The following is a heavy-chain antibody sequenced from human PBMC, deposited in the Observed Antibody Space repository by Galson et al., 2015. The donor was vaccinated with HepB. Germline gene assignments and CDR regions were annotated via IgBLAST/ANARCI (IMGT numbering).Heavy chain of an antibody. J-gene: IGHJ4*02. Sequence: SVKVSCKASGYTFTSYGISWVRQAPGQGLEWMGWISAYNGNTNYAQKLQGRVTMTTDTSTSTAYMELRSLRSDDTAVYYCARVRIGIAAAGRDGSHGTIDYWGQGTLVTVSS. D-gene: IGHD6-13*01. CDR1: GYTFTSYG. V-gene: IGHV1-18*04. CDR2: ISAYNGNT. CDR3: ARVRIGIAAAGRDGSHGTIDY.